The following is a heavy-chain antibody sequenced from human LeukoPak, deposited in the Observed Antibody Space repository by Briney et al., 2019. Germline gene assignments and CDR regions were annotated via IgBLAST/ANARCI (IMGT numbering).Heavy chain of an antibody. Sequence: GASVKVSCKASGSTFSTYVISWVRQAPGQGLEWMGGIIPVFGTANYAEKFQDRVTITADKSTSTAYMELSSLRSEDTAMYYCAINQAGYCGGGSCYRHEFYYMDVWGKGTSVTVSS. D-gene: IGHD2-15*01. J-gene: IGHJ6*03. CDR2: IIPVFGTA. V-gene: IGHV1-69*06. CDR3: AINQAGYCGGGSCYRHEFYYMDV. CDR1: GSTFSTYV.